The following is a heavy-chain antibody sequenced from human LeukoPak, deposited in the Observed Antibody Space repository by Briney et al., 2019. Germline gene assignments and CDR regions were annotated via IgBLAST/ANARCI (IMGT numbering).Heavy chain of an antibody. Sequence: PGGSLRLSCAASGFTFSSYGMHWVRQAPGKGLEWVAVIWYDGSNKYYADSVKGRFTISRDNSKNTLYLQMNSLRAEDTAVYYCARGVGYCSSTSCYWWFDPWGQGTLVTVSS. CDR3: ARGVGYCSSTSCYWWFDP. D-gene: IGHD2-2*01. CDR1: GFTFSSYG. V-gene: IGHV3-33*01. CDR2: IWYDGSNK. J-gene: IGHJ5*02.